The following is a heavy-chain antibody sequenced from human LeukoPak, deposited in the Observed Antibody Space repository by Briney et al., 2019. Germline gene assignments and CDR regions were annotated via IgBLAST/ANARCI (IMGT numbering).Heavy chain of an antibody. CDR1: GGSISSSSSY. Sequence: PSETLSLTCTVSGGSISSSSSYWGWIRQPPGKGLEWIGGIYYSGSTYYNPSLKSRVTISVDTSKNQFSLKLSSVTAADTAVYYCARQTPHNSYYDFWSGYPAMVHDYWGQGTLVTVSS. CDR2: IYYSGST. D-gene: IGHD3-3*01. J-gene: IGHJ4*02. CDR3: ARQTPHNSYYDFWSGYPAMVHDY. V-gene: IGHV4-39*01.